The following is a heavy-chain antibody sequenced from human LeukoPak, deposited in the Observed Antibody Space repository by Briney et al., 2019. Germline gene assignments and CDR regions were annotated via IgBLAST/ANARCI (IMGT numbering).Heavy chain of an antibody. Sequence: GGSLRLSCAASGFTFSSYGMSWVRQAPGKGLEWVSAISGSGGSTYYADSVKGRFTISRDNSKNTLYLQMNSLRAADTAVYYCARDKDTSDLSSFDYWGQGTLVTVSS. CDR1: GFTFSSYG. J-gene: IGHJ4*02. CDR3: ARDKDTSDLSSFDY. V-gene: IGHV3-23*01. CDR2: ISGSGGST.